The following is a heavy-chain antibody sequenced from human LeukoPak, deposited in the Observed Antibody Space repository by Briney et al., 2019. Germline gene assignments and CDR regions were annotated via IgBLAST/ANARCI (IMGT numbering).Heavy chain of an antibody. D-gene: IGHD1-26*01. Sequence: SETLSLTCAVSGASITTTSFSWAWIRQPPGQDLEWIATISSSDEKYYNPSLMSRVTISLDTSKNRFSLEVTSVTAADTGLFYCAKFKSGTGVDYWGRGILVIVSS. V-gene: IGHV4-39*01. CDR3: AKFKSGTGVDY. CDR2: ISSSDEK. J-gene: IGHJ4*02. CDR1: GASITTTSFS.